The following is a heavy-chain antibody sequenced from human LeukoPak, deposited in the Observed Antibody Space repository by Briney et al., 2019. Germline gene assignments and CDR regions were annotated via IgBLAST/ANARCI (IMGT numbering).Heavy chain of an antibody. CDR2: INHSGST. CDR1: GGSFSGYY. CDR3: ASIVSDSTYYDILTGYSPPLYYFDY. Sequence: PSETLSLTCAVYGGSFSGYYWSWIRQPPGKGLEWIGEINHSGSTNYNPSLKSRVTISVDTSKNQFSLKLSSVTAADTAVYYCASIVSDSTYYDILTGYSPPLYYFDYWGQGTLVTVSS. D-gene: IGHD3-9*01. J-gene: IGHJ4*02. V-gene: IGHV4-34*01.